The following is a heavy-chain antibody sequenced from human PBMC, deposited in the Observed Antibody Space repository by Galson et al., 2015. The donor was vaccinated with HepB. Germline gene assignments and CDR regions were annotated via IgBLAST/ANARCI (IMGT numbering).Heavy chain of an antibody. CDR3: ARDTNFCRGLICYDVFDI. Sequence: SLRLSCAASGFTFRNYWMTWVRQAPGKGLEWVANIKGDESKKGYVDSVKGRFTVSRDNARNSLYLQMNSLTAEDTAVYYCARDTNFCRGLICYDVFDIWGQGTKVTVSS. J-gene: IGHJ3*02. CDR1: GFTFRNYW. V-gene: IGHV3-7*03. CDR2: IKGDESKK. D-gene: IGHD3-3*01.